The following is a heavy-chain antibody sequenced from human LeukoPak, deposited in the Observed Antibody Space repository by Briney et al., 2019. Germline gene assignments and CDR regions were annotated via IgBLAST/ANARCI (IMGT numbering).Heavy chain of an antibody. CDR1: GFTFSSYG. D-gene: IGHD3-22*01. CDR3: ARDRYYYDSSGYSFDY. V-gene: IGHV3-33*01. CDR2: IWYDGSNK. J-gene: IGHJ4*02. Sequence: GGSLRLSCAASGFTFSSYGMHWVRQAPGKGLEWVAVIWYDGSNKYYADSVKGRFTISRDNSKNTLYLQMNSLRAEDTAVYYCARDRYYYDSSGYSFDYWGQGTLVTVSS.